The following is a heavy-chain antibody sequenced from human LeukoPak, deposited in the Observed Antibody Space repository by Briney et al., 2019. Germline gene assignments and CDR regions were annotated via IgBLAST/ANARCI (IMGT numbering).Heavy chain of an antibody. Sequence: PSETLSLTCTVSGGSISSYYWSWIRQPVGKGLEWIGRIYTSGSTNYNPSLKSGVPMSVDPSKHQSSLTLSSVTAADTAVYYCARDYNRGYNWFDPWGQGTLVTVSS. V-gene: IGHV4-4*07. CDR2: IYTSGST. J-gene: IGHJ5*02. CDR1: GGSISSYY. CDR3: ARDYNRGYNWFDP. D-gene: IGHD1-14*01.